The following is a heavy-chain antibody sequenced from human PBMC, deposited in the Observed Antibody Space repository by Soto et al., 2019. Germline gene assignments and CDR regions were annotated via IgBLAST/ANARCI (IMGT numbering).Heavy chain of an antibody. CDR1: GFTFSSYS. CDR3: SRDWYSNALAPDAFDI. Sequence: EVQLVESGGGLVQPGESLRLSCAASGFTFSSYSLNWVRQAPGKGLEWVSYISNSSSNIYYADSVKGRFTISRDNANNSLYLQMNSLRYAETVGFYCSRDWYSNALAPDAFDIWGQETMVIVSS. D-gene: IGHD5-18*01. V-gene: IGHV3-48*02. CDR2: ISNSSSNI. J-gene: IGHJ3*02.